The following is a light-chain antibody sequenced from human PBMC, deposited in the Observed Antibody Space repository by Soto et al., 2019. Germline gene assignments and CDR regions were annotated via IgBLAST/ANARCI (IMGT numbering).Light chain of an antibody. V-gene: IGKV1-9*01. Sequence: QLTQSPSSLSESVGDRVTITCRASQGISSYFAWYQQKPGKAPKLLIDGASTLQNGGPSRFNGSGSGTDFTLTSSILKHADFATYDGQQLGNYPLTFGGGPKAEIK. CDR1: QGISSY. CDR2: GAS. J-gene: IGKJ4*01. CDR3: QQLGNYPLT.